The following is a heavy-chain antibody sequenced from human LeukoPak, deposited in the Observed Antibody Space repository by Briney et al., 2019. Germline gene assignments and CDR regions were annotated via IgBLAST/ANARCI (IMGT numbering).Heavy chain of an antibody. V-gene: IGHV3-7*04. J-gene: IGHJ5*02. CDR1: GFTFCSYW. D-gene: IGHD3-3*01. CDR3: ARGITMFGVAANWFDP. CDR2: IKQDGSEK. Sequence: TGGSLRLSCAASGFTFCSYWMSWVRQAPGKGLEWVANIKQDGSEKYYVDSVKGRFTISRDNAKNSLYLQMNSLRAEDTAVYYCARGITMFGVAANWFDPWGQGTLVTVSS.